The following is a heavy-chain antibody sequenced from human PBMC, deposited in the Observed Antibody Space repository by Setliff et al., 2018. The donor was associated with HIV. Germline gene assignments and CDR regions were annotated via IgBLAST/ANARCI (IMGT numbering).Heavy chain of an antibody. Sequence: GGSLRLSCAASGYTFNSYAMSWVRQAPGKELEWVSAISGSGGSTYYADSVKGRFTISRDNSKNTLDRQMNSLRAEDTAVYYCAKGVEIPQHNGYSSSWYIDYWGQGILVTAPQ. V-gene: IGHV3-23*01. D-gene: IGHD6-13*01. J-gene: IGHJ4*02. CDR1: GYTFNSYA. CDR2: ISGSGGST. CDR3: AKGVEIPQHNGYSSSWYIDY.